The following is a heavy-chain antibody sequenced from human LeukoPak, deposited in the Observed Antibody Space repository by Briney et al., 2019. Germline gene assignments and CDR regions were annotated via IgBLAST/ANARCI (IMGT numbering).Heavy chain of an antibody. CDR1: GGSISSYY. V-gene: IGHV4-59*01. CDR2: IYYSGST. D-gene: IGHD2-2*01. J-gene: IGHJ6*02. CDR3: ARFPLGYCRSTSCYANYYYYYGMDV. Sequence: KPSETLSLTCTVSGGSISSYYWSWIRQPPGKGLEWIGYIYYSGSTNYNPSLKRRVTISVDTSKNQFSLKLSSVTAADTAVYYCARFPLGYCRSTSCYANYYYYYGMDVWGQGTTVTVSS.